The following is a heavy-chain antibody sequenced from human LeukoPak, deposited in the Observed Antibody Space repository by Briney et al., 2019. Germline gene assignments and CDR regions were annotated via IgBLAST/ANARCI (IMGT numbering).Heavy chain of an antibody. D-gene: IGHD1-1*01. CDR2: FDPEDGET. Sequence: ASVKVSCKVSGYTLTELSIHWVRQAPGKGLEWMGGFDPEDGETIYAQKFQGRVTMTEDTSTDTAYMELSSLRSEDTAVYYCATEHRGRMEDSHLNWNDYYYYMDVWGKGNTVTVSS. J-gene: IGHJ6*03. CDR3: ATEHRGRMEDSHLNWNDYYYYMDV. V-gene: IGHV1-24*01. CDR1: GYTLTELS.